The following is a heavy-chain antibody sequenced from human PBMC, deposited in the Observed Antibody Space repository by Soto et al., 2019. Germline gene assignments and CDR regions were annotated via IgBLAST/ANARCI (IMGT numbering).Heavy chain of an antibody. J-gene: IGHJ4*02. Sequence: EVHLVESGGGVAQPGGSLRLSCATSGFTFDDYVMHWVRQAPGKGLEWVSGISWNSDNTGYADSVKGRFTISRDNAKRSLFLQMNSLRSEDTAFYFCARTTWGYGEPLDSWGQGTLVTVSS. CDR2: ISWNSDNT. D-gene: IGHD4-17*01. CDR1: GFTFDDYV. CDR3: ARTTWGYGEPLDS. V-gene: IGHV3-9*01.